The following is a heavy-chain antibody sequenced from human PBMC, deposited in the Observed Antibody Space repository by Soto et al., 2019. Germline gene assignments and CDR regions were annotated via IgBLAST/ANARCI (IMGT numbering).Heavy chain of an antibody. Sequence: QVQLVESGGGVVQPGRSLRLSCAASGFTFSSYGMHWVRQAPGKGLEWVAVISYDGSNKYYADSVKGRFTISRDNSKNTLYLQMNSLRAEDTAVYYCAKDWAFGEPYKHIYYYYMDVWGKGTTVTVSS. CDR2: ISYDGSNK. D-gene: IGHD3-10*01. CDR1: GFTFSSYG. CDR3: AKDWAFGEPYKHIYYYYMDV. V-gene: IGHV3-30*18. J-gene: IGHJ6*03.